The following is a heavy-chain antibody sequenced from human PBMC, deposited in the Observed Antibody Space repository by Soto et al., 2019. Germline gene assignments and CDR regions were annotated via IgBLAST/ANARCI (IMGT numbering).Heavy chain of an antibody. CDR3: ARTDIVTTNWFDP. Sequence: PSGTLYLTCAVYGESFIGYYWTWIRQSPGKGLEWIGEINHGGSTNYNPSLKSRVTISIDTSKNQFSLKLTSVTAADTSVYYGARTDIVTTNWFDPWGQGTLVTVSS. V-gene: IGHV4-34*01. CDR1: GESFIGYY. D-gene: IGHD5-12*01. J-gene: IGHJ5*02. CDR2: INHGGST.